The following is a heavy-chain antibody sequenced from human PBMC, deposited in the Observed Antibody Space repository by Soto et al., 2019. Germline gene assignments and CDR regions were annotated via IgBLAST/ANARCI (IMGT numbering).Heavy chain of an antibody. Sequence: EVQVVESGGGLVQPGGSLRLSCATSKFTFSAYAMTWVRQAPGEGLEWVSSISGSGGGTSYADSVKVRFSISRDNSTNTLYLRMNSLRVEDTAVYYCTRDPNGDHIGAFDFWGQGIVVTVSS. D-gene: IGHD4-17*01. V-gene: IGHV3-23*04. CDR1: KFTFSAYA. CDR2: ISGSGGGT. J-gene: IGHJ3*01. CDR3: TRDPNGDHIGAFDF.